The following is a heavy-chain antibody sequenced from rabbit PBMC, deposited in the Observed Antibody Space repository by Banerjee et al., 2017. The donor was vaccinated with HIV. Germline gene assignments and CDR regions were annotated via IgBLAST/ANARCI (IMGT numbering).Heavy chain of an antibody. J-gene: IGHJ3*01. CDR3: ARVSETSGWGEDL. CDR1: GFSLNSGYD. CDR2: INAVTGKA. Sequence: QSLEESGGGLVKPGASLTLTCKASGFSLNSGYDMCWVRQAPGKGLQWIACINAVTGKAVYATWAKGRFTFSKTSSTTVTLQMTSLTVADTATYFCARVSETSGWGEDLWGQGTLVTVS. D-gene: IGHD4-1*01. V-gene: IGHV1S40*01.